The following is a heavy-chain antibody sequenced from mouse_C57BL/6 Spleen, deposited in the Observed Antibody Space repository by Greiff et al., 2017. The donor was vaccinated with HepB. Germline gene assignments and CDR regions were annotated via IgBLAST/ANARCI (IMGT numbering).Heavy chain of an antibody. Sequence: VQLQQSGAELVRPGASVKLSCKASGYTFTDYYINWVKQRPGQGLEWIARIYPGSGNTYYNEKFKGKATLTAEKSSSTAYMQLSSLTSEDSAVYFCAREGNYYGSSWGDYWGQGTTLTVSS. CDR3: AREGNYYGSSWGDY. CDR1: GYTFTDYY. D-gene: IGHD1-1*01. CDR2: IYPGSGNT. J-gene: IGHJ2*01. V-gene: IGHV1-76*01.